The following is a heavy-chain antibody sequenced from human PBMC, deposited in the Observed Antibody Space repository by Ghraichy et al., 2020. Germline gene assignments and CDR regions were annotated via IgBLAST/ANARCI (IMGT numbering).Heavy chain of an antibody. D-gene: IGHD3-16*01. V-gene: IGHV3-11*06. CDR2: ISSSGSYT. CDR3: ARDVGGGSGPMDV. Sequence: GESLNISSAASGFTFTDYYMSWIRQAPGKGLEWILYISSSGSYTTHADSVKGRFTISRDNARNSLYLQMHSLRAEDTAVYYCARDVGGGSGPMDVWGQGTTVTVSS. CDR1: GFTFTDYY. J-gene: IGHJ6*02.